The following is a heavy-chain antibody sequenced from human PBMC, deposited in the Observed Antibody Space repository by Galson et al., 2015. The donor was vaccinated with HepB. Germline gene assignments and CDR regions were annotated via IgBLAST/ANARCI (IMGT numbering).Heavy chain of an antibody. V-gene: IGHV3-21*01. CDR3: ARTPRITMVRGVMGTRFHFDY. J-gene: IGHJ4*02. D-gene: IGHD3-10*01. Sequence: SLRLSCAASGFTFSSYSMNWVRQAPGEGLEWVSSISSSSSYIYYADSVKGRFTISRDNAKNSLYLQMNSLRAEDTAVYYCARTPRITMVRGVMGTRFHFDYWGQGTLVTVSS. CDR1: GFTFSSYS. CDR2: ISSSSSYI.